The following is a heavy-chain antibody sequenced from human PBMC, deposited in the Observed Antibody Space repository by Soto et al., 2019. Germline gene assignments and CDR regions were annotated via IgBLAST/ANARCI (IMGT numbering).Heavy chain of an antibody. D-gene: IGHD3-16*01. Sequence: EVQLLESGGGLVQPGGSLRLSCAASGFTFNNYAMTWVRQAPGKGLEWVSAISGGGDTTSYADSVKGRFTVSRDGSKNHVYLQVGRPRAGGQALNFFAEGPGGLGRLNPRFGFWGQGTLVTVSS. J-gene: IGHJ4*02. CDR3: AEGPGGLGRLNPRFGF. CDR1: GFTFNNYA. V-gene: IGHV3-23*01. CDR2: ISGGGDTT.